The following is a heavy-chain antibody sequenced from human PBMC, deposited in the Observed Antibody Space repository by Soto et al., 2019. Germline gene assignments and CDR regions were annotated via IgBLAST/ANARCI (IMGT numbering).Heavy chain of an antibody. J-gene: IGHJ3*02. D-gene: IGHD3-3*01. V-gene: IGHV3-9*01. Sequence: GGSLRLSCAASGFTFDDYAMHWVRQAPGKGLEWVSGISWNSGSIGYADSVKGRFTISRDNAKNSLYLQMNSLRAEDTALYYCAKDKFDFWSGQPLRTGAFDIWGQGTMVTVSS. CDR3: AKDKFDFWSGQPLRTGAFDI. CDR1: GFTFDDYA. CDR2: ISWNSGSI.